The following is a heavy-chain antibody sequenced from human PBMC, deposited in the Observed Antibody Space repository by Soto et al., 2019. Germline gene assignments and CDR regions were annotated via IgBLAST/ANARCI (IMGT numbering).Heavy chain of an antibody. CDR1: GFTFSSYA. Sequence: PGGSLRLSCAASGFTFSSYAMSWVRQAPGKGLEWVSAISGSGGSTYYADSVKGRFTISRDNSKNTLYLQMNSLRAEDTAVYYCAAQRTWYYDSSGYYPFDYWGQGTLVTVSS. D-gene: IGHD3-22*01. J-gene: IGHJ4*02. CDR3: AAQRTWYYDSSGYYPFDY. V-gene: IGHV3-23*01. CDR2: ISGSGGST.